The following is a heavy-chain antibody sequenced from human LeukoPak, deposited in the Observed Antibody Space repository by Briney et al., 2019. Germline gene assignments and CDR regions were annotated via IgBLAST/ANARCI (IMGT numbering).Heavy chain of an antibody. CDR2: ISGSGGST. V-gene: IGHV3-23*01. Sequence: GGSLRLSCAVSGFTVSSNYMSWVRQAPGKGLEWVSGISGSGGSTNYADSVKGRFTISRDNSKNTLYLQMNSLRAEDTAVYYCAKEARSGWYYFDKWGQGTLVTVSS. D-gene: IGHD6-19*01. CDR3: AKEARSGWYYFDK. CDR1: GFTVSSNY. J-gene: IGHJ4*02.